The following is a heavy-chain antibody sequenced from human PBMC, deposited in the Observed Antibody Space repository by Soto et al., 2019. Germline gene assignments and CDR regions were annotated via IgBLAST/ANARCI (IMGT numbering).Heavy chain of an antibody. CDR3: AREDSSGYYATSPFDY. Sequence: ASVEVSCKASGYTFASYYMHWVRQSTGQGLEWMGIINPSGGSTSYAQKFQGRVTMTRDTSTSTVYMELSSLRSEDTAVYYCAREDSSGYYATSPFDYWGQGTLVTVSS. D-gene: IGHD3-22*01. CDR1: GYTFASYY. CDR2: INPSGGST. V-gene: IGHV1-46*01. J-gene: IGHJ4*02.